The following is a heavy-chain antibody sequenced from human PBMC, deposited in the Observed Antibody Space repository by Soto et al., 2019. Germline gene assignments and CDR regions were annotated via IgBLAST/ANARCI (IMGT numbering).Heavy chain of an antibody. Sequence: QVQLVESGGGVVQPGRSLRLSCAASGFSFSSYGIHWVRQAPGKGLQWVAVIWFDGSKQYYADSVKGRFTVSRDNSKNTLYLQMNSLRAEDTAVYYCARELLYGSGSREFHYYGMDVWGQGTTVTVSS. CDR3: ARELLYGSGSREFHYYGMDV. J-gene: IGHJ6*02. V-gene: IGHV3-33*01. D-gene: IGHD3-10*01. CDR2: IWFDGSKQ. CDR1: GFSFSSYG.